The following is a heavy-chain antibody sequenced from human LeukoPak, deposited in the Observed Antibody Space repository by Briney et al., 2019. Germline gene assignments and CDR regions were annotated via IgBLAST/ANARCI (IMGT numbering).Heavy chain of an antibody. J-gene: IGHJ3*02. Sequence: GGSLRLSCAASGFTFRSYEMSWVRQAPGKGLEWIAYIRSSGSNMYYADSVRGRFSISRDNAKDSLYLRMNSLRAEDTAIYYCARDGLSGDQAFDAFDIWGQGTMVTVSS. V-gene: IGHV3-48*03. CDR1: GFTFRSYE. CDR3: ARDGLSGDQAFDAFDI. D-gene: IGHD1-26*01. CDR2: IRSSGSNM.